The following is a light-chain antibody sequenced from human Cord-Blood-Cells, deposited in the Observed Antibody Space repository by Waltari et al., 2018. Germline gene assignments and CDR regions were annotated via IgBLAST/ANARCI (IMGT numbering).Light chain of an antibody. CDR2: EGI. V-gene: IGLV2-23*01. J-gene: IGLJ2*01. CDR3: CSYAGSSTYVV. Sequence: HSALTQPASVSGSPGPSIPISCTGTSSDVGIYNLFSWYQQHPGKAPKLMIYEGIKRPSGVSNRFSGSKSGNTASLTISGLQAEDEADYYCCSYAGSSTYVVFGGGTKLTVL. CDR1: SSDVGIYNL.